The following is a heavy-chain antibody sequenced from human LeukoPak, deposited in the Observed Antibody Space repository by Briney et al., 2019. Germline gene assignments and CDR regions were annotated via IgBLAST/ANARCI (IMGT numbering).Heavy chain of an antibody. CDR3: AREVVATATLDY. V-gene: IGHV4-59*01. J-gene: IGHJ4*02. CDR1: GGSISSYY. CDR2: IYYSGST. Sequence: PSETLSLTCTVSGGSISSYYWSWIRQPPGKGLEWIGYIYYSGSTNYNPSLKSRVTISVDTSKNQFSLKLSSVTAADTAVYYCAREVVATATLDYWGQGTLVTVSS. D-gene: IGHD2-21*02.